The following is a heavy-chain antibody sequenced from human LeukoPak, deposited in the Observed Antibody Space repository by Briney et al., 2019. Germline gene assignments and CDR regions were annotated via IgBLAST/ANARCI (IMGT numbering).Heavy chain of an antibody. V-gene: IGHV4-39*01. J-gene: IGHJ5*02. CDR2: IYYSGNT. CDR3: ARHIRYTYDPTWFHP. D-gene: IGHD5-12*01. Sequence: PSDTLSLTCFVSGDSIPATSYYWPWLRPPPGKELAWIGCIYYSGNTNYDPSLQSRVTMSVDTSKNQFSLSLSSVPAADTAVYYCARHIRYTYDPTWFHPWGQGTLVIVSS. CDR1: GDSIPATSYY.